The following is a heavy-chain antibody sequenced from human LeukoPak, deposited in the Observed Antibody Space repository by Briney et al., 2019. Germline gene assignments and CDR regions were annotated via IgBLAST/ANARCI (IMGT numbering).Heavy chain of an antibody. V-gene: IGHV3-33*01. J-gene: IGHJ4*02. Sequence: GRSLRLSCAAPGFTFSSYGMHWVRQAPGKGLEWVAVIWYDGSNKYYADSVKGRFTISRDNSKNTLYLQMNSLRAEDTAVYYCARDAGRYFDWLGYWGQGTLVTVSS. D-gene: IGHD3-9*01. CDR1: GFTFSSYG. CDR3: ARDAGRYFDWLGY. CDR2: IWYDGSNK.